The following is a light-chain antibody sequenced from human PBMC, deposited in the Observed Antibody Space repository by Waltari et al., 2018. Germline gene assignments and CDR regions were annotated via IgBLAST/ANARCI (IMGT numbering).Light chain of an antibody. J-gene: IGLJ1*01. V-gene: IGLV3-21*04. CDR3: QVWDSTTDHRV. CDR1: NIGNEN. CDR2: YNS. Sequence: SYVLTQPPSVSVAPGKTARITCGGNNIGNENVHWYQQKPGQAPVGFIYYNSDRPAGIAERFTCSNSGNTATLTIRRVEAGDEADYYCQVWDSTTDHRVCGTGTKVTVL.